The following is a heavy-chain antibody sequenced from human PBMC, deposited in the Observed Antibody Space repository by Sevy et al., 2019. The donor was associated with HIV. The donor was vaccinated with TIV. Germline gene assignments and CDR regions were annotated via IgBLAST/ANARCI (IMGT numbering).Heavy chain of an antibody. Sequence: ASVKVSCKASGYTFTSYGISWVRQAPGQGLEWMGWISAYNGNTNYAQKLQGRVTTTTDTSTSTAYMELRSLGSDDTAVYYCARDQGSRYSSGWYDYWGQGTLVTVSS. CDR1: GYTFTSYG. CDR3: ARDQGSRYSSGWYDY. V-gene: IGHV1-18*01. D-gene: IGHD6-19*01. J-gene: IGHJ4*02. CDR2: ISAYNGNT.